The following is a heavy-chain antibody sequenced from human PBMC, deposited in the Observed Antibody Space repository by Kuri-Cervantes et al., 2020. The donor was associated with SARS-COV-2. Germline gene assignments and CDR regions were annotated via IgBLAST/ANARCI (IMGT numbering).Heavy chain of an antibody. CDR3: ARGDFWSRPFDY. CDR2: IIPMFDSL. J-gene: IGHJ4*02. Sequence: SVKVSCKASGGTLRNYAISWARQAPGQGLEWMGGIIPMFDSLNYAQKFQGRVTLTTDESTSTAYMELRSLRSDDTAVYYYARGDFWSRPFDYWGQGTLVTDSS. CDR1: GGTLRNYA. D-gene: IGHD3-3*01. V-gene: IGHV1-69*05.